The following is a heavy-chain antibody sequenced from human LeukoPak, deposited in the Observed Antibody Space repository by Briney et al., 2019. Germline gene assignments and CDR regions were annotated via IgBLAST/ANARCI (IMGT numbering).Heavy chain of an antibody. D-gene: IGHD4-23*01. Sequence: SETLSLTCTVSGGSISSYYWSWIRQPPGKGLEWIGYIYYSGSTNYNPSLKSRVTISVDTSKNQFSLKLSSVTAADTAVYYCARIDYGGNPESFDYWGQGTLVTVSS. J-gene: IGHJ4*02. V-gene: IGHV4-59*01. CDR2: IYYSGST. CDR1: GGSISSYY. CDR3: ARIDYGGNPESFDY.